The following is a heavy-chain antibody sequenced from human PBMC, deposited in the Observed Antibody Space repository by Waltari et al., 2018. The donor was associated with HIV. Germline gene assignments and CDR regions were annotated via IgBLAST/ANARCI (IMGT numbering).Heavy chain of an antibody. V-gene: IGHV4-39*01. Sequence: QLQLQESGPGLVKPSETLSLTCTVSGGSISSSSYYWGWIRQPPGKGLEWIGSIYYSGGTYYNPSLKGRVTKSVDTSKNQFSRKLSSVTAADTAVYYCARHHYDSSGYYLFDYWGQGTLVTVSS. CDR2: IYYSGGT. CDR1: GGSISSSSYY. CDR3: ARHHYDSSGYYLFDY. D-gene: IGHD3-22*01. J-gene: IGHJ4*02.